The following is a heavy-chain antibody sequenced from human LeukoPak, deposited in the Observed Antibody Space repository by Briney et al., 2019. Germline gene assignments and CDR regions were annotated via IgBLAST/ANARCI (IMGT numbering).Heavy chain of an antibody. J-gene: IGHJ4*02. Sequence: SETLSLTCTVSGGSISSGGYYWSWIRQRPGKGLEWIGYIYYSGSTYYNPSLKSRVTISVDTSKNQFSLKLSSVTAADTAVYYCARAPTKAPLYYFDYWGQGTLVTVSS. CDR3: ARAPTKAPLYYFDY. CDR1: GGSISSGGYY. CDR2: IYYSGST. V-gene: IGHV4-31*03. D-gene: IGHD2/OR15-2a*01.